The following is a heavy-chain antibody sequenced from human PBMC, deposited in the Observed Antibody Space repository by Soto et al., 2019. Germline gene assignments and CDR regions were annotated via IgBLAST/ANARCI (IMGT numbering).Heavy chain of an antibody. CDR3: ARAPQRLQYYDFWSCYPHYYYYGMDV. J-gene: IGHJ6*02. Sequence: QVQLVQSGAEVKKPGASVKVSCKASGYTFTSYAMHWVRQAPGQRLEWMGWINAGNGNTKYSQKFQGRVTITRDTSASTAYMELSRLRSEDTAVYYCARAPQRLQYYDFWSCYPHYYYYGMDVWGQGPTVTVSS. CDR1: GYTFTSYA. V-gene: IGHV1-3*01. CDR2: INAGNGNT. D-gene: IGHD3-3*01.